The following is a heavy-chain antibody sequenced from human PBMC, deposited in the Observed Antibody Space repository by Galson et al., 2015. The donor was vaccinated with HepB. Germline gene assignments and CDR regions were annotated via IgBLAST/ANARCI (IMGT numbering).Heavy chain of an antibody. Sequence: SVKVSCKASGYTFTRYYIHWVRQAPGQGLEWMGVINPSGGATIYAQNFQGRVTMTRDTSTSTVHMELSSLRSEDTAVYYCARIVIRIEVADTKTDAFDIWGQGTMVTVSS. CDR3: ARIVIRIEVADTKTDAFDI. CDR1: GYTFTRYY. CDR2: INPSGGAT. J-gene: IGHJ3*02. V-gene: IGHV1-46*03. D-gene: IGHD6-19*01.